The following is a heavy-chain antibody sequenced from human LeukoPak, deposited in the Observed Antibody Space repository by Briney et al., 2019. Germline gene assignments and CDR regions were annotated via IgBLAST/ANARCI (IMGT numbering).Heavy chain of an antibody. D-gene: IGHD1-1*01. CDR1: GFTFVDYA. CDR3: VKAPTLTGTAYYFDY. Sequence: GGSLRLSCAASGFTFVDYAMHWVRQAPGKGLEWVSLINWDGGSTYYADSVKGRFTISRDNSKNSLYLEMNSLRAEDSALYYCVKAPTLTGTAYYFDYWGQGTLVTVSS. V-gene: IGHV3-43D*03. CDR2: INWDGGST. J-gene: IGHJ4*02.